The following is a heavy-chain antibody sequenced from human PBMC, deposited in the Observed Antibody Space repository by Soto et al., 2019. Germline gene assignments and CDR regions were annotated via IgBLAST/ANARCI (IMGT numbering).Heavy chain of an antibody. CDR2: IYYSGST. CDR3: ARRYGSFFDI. J-gene: IGHJ3*02. Sequence: QVQLQESGPGLAKPSETLSLTCTVSGGSISSYYWSWIRQPPGKGLEWIGYIYYSGSTNYNPSLKSRVTISVDTSKNQFSLKLSSVTAADTAVYYCARRYGSFFDIWGQGTMVTVSS. CDR1: GGSISSYY. D-gene: IGHD3-10*01. V-gene: IGHV4-59*08.